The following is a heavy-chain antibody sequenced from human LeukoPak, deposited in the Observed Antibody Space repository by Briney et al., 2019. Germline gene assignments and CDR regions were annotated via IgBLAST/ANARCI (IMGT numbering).Heavy chain of an antibody. D-gene: IGHD2/OR15-2a*01. CDR2: IKHDASEK. V-gene: IGHV3-7*04. Sequence: GGSLRLSCVASGFTFSDYWMSRVRQAPGKGLEWVAHIKHDASEKYYVDSVKGRFTISRDNAKNSLYLSMNSLRSEDTAVYYCARTTKYSFDIWGQGTMVTVSS. CDR3: ARTTKYSFDI. J-gene: IGHJ3*02. CDR1: GFTFSDYW.